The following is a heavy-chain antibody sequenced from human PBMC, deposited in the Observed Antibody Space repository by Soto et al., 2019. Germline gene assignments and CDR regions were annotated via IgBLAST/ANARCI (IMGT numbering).Heavy chain of an antibody. Sequence: EVQLLESGGGLVQPGGSLRLSCAASGFTFSSYAMSWVRQAPGKGLEWVSAISGSGGSTYYADSVKGRFTISRDNSKNTLYLQMNSLRAEDTAVYYCAKDRRGLSGSYYGEHFDYWGQGTLVTVSS. D-gene: IGHD1-26*01. CDR2: ISGSGGST. CDR3: AKDRRGLSGSYYGEHFDY. V-gene: IGHV3-23*01. J-gene: IGHJ4*02. CDR1: GFTFSSYA.